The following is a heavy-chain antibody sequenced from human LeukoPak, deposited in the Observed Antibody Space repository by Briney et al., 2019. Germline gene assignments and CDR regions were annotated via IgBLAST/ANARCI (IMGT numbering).Heavy chain of an antibody. J-gene: IGHJ3*02. Sequence: SETLSLTCTVSGGSISSYYWSWIRQPPGKGLEWIGYIHYSGSTNYKASLKSRVSISVDTSKNQFSLKLSSVTAADTAVFYCASLTTADAFDIWGQGTMVTVSS. CDR3: ASLTTADAFDI. CDR1: GGSISSYY. V-gene: IGHV4-59*01. CDR2: IHYSGST. D-gene: IGHD3-22*01.